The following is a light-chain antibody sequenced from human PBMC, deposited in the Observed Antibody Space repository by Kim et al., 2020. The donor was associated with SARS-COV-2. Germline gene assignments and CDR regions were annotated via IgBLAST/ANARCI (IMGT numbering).Light chain of an antibody. CDR3: SAWDSSVNVWV. J-gene: IGLJ3*02. V-gene: IGLV10-54*01. Sequence: QTTTLTPSGKSNNVSDTGAACLHQHHGPPPNLLSHRDNSRPSGVSECFSASRSGTTASLTITGLHPQDAADYYCSAWDSSVNVWVFGGGTQLTVL. CDR1: SNNVSDTG. CDR2: RDN.